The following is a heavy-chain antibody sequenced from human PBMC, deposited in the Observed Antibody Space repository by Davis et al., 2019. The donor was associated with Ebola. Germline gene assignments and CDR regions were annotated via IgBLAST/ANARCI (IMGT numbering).Heavy chain of an antibody. Sequence: AASVKVSCKASGYTFTSYDINWVRQATGQGLEWMGWMHPNSGNTGYAQKFQGRVTMTRNTSISTAYMELSSLRSEDTAVYYCARGSWQQLTWFDPWGQGTLVTVSS. V-gene: IGHV1-8*01. J-gene: IGHJ5*02. D-gene: IGHD6-13*01. CDR2: MHPNSGNT. CDR3: ARGSWQQLTWFDP. CDR1: GYTFTSYD.